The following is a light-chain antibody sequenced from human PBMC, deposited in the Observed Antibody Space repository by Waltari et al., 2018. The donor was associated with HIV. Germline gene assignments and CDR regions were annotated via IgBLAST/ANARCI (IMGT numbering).Light chain of an antibody. Sequence: QSALTQPASVSGSPGQSITISCTGSSSDVGSYSSVSWYQQHPGNAPKLMIYEVSNRPAGVSHRCSGSNSGNMASLTISGLQPEDEADYYCNSYTSISTWVFGGGTKLTVL. CDR3: NSYTSISTWV. CDR1: SSDVGSYSS. CDR2: EVS. J-gene: IGLJ3*02. V-gene: IGLV2-14*01.